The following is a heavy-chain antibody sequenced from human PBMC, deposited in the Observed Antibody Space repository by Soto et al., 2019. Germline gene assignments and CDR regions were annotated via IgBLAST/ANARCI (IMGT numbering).Heavy chain of an antibody. Sequence: SETLSLTCAVYCGSFSGYYWSWIRQPPGKGLEWIGEINHSGSTNYNPSLKSRVTISVDTSKNQFSLKLSSVTAADTAVYYCARTLMGLHLGELSSFDYWGQGTLVTVSS. CDR3: ARTLMGLHLGELSSFDY. J-gene: IGHJ4*02. CDR2: INHSGST. D-gene: IGHD3-16*02. V-gene: IGHV4-34*01. CDR1: CGSFSGYY.